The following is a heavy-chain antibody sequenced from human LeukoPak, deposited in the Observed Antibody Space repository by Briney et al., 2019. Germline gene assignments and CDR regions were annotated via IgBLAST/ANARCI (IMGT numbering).Heavy chain of an antibody. V-gene: IGHV3-30*18. J-gene: IGHJ4*02. CDR3: AKGSGRRYFDWLNDY. CDR1: GFTFSTYG. Sequence: PGRSLRLSCAASGFTFSTYGMHWVRQAPGKGLEWVADISYDGSSKYYADSVKGRFTISRDNSKNTLYLQMSSLRAEDTAVYYCAKGSGRRYFDWLNDYWGQGTLVAVSS. D-gene: IGHD3-9*01. CDR2: ISYDGSSK.